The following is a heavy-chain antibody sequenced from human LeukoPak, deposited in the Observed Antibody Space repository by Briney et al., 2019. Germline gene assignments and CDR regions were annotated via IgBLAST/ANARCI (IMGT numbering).Heavy chain of an antibody. CDR3: ARQLGYCSSTSCHKEIDY. D-gene: IGHD2-2*01. V-gene: IGHV4-34*01. CDR1: GGSFSGYY. Sequence: PSETLSLTCAVYGGSFSGYYWSWIRQPPGKGLEWIGEINHSGSTNYNPSLKSRVTISVDTPKNQFSLKLSSVTAADTAVYYCARQLGYCSSTSCHKEIDYWGQGTLVTVSS. CDR2: INHSGST. J-gene: IGHJ4*02.